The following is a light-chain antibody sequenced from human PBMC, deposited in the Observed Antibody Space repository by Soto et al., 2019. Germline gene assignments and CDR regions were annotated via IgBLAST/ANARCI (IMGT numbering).Light chain of an antibody. CDR3: PQYVTSSPRT. CDR1: HTISSSY. V-gene: IGKV3-20*01. CDR2: GIS. Sequence: EIVLTQSPGTLSLSPGERATLSCRASHTISSSYLAWYQQKPGQAPRLLMYGISRRATGIPDRFSGSGSGTAFTLTITRLEPEDFAVYYCPQYVTSSPRTFGQGTNVEIK. J-gene: IGKJ1*01.